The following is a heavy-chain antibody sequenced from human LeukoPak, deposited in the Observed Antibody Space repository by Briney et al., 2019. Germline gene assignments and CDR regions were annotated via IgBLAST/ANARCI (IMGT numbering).Heavy chain of an antibody. J-gene: IGHJ4*02. CDR2: IYYSGST. V-gene: IGHV4-59*12. Sequence: SETLSLTRTVSGGSISSYYWSWIRQPPGKGLEWIGYIYYSGSTNYNPSLKSRVTISVDTSKNQFSLKLSSVTAADTAVYYCARMGIAAAGSQGEIDYWGQGTLVTVSS. D-gene: IGHD6-13*01. CDR1: GGSISSYY. CDR3: ARMGIAAAGSQGEIDY.